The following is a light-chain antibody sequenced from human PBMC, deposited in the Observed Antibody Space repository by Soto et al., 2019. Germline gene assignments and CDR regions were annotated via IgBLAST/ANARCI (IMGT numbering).Light chain of an antibody. CDR1: SRDVGGFNY. CDR2: EVT. Sequence: QSALTQPASVSGSPGQSITISCTGTSRDVGGFNYVSWYQQHPDKAPKLMIYEVTDRPSGVSNRFSGSKSGNTASLTISGLQSEDEADYYCSSYTSSSTLVFGGGTKLTVL. J-gene: IGLJ3*02. V-gene: IGLV2-14*01. CDR3: SSYTSSSTLV.